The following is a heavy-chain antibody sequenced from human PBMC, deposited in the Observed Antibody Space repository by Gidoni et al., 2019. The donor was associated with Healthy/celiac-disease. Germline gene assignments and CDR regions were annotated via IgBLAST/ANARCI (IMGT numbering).Heavy chain of an antibody. CDR2: ISWNSGSI. CDR1: GFTFDDYA. Sequence: EVQLVESGGGVVQPGRSLRLSCAASGFTFDDYAMHWVRQAPGKGLAWVSGISWNSGSIGYADSVKGRFTISRDNAKNSLYLQMNSLRAEDTALYYCAKDMGAGYSSSSPFDYWGQGTLVTVSS. J-gene: IGHJ4*02. D-gene: IGHD6-6*01. V-gene: IGHV3-9*01. CDR3: AKDMGAGYSSSSPFDY.